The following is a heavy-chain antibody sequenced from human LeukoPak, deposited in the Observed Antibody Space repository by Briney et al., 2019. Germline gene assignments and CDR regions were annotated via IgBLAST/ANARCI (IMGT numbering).Heavy chain of an antibody. CDR3: ARPIHCSTTSCSFDY. J-gene: IGHJ4*02. CDR1: GYSFTSYW. D-gene: IGHD2-2*01. V-gene: IGHV5-51*01. CDR2: IYPGDSDT. Sequence: GESLKISCKGSGYSFTSYWIGWVRQMPGKGLEWMGIIYPGDSDTKYSPSFQGQVTISVDKFIITAYLQWSSLKASDTAMYYCARPIHCSTTSCSFDYWGQGTPVTVSS.